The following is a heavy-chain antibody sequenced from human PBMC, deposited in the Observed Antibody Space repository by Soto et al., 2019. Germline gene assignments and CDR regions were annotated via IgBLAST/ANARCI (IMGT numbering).Heavy chain of an antibody. D-gene: IGHD5-12*01. V-gene: IGHV3-74*01. CDR2: INDDGSDT. CDR3: ARDKSGPADY. CDR1: GFTFTNYW. Sequence: GGSLRLSCAASGFTFTNYWMHWVRQAPGKGLVWVSRINDDGSDTRYADSVKGRFTVSRDNAKNTLYLQMNSLRAEDTAVYYCARDKSGPADYWGQGTLVTVSS. J-gene: IGHJ4*02.